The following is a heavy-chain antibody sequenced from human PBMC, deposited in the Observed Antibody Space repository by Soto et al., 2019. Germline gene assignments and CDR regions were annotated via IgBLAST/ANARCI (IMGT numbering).Heavy chain of an antibody. J-gene: IGHJ6*02. CDR1: GGSISSGDYY. CDR2: IYYSGST. D-gene: IGHD6-13*01. CDR3: AREGIAAAGDYYYGMDV. Sequence: QVQLQESGPGLVKPSQTLSLTCTVSGGSISSGDYYWSWIRQPPGKGLEWIGYIYYSGSTYYNPSLKSRVTISVDTSKNQFSLKLSSVTAADTAVYYCAREGIAAAGDYYYGMDVRGQGTTVTVSS. V-gene: IGHV4-30-4*01.